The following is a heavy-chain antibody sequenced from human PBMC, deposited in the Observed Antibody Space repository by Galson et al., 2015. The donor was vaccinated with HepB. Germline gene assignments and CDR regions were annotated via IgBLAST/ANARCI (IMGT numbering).Heavy chain of an antibody. D-gene: IGHD3-3*01. CDR1: GGSISSYF. CDR3: ARDRRDPYYDFLSGHSGSNYFDP. J-gene: IGHJ5*02. CDR2: IYYSGTI. V-gene: IGHV4-59*01. Sequence: LSLTCTVSGGSISSYFWSWIRQPPGKGLEWIGYIYYSGTIYYNPSLKSRVTISVDTSKNQFSLKLNSVTAADTAVYYCARDRRDPYYDFLSGHSGSNYFDPWSQGTLVTVSS.